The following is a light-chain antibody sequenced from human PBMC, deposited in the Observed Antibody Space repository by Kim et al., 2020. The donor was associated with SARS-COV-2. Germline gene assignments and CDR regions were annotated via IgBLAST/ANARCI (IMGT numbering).Light chain of an antibody. Sequence: DIQMTQSPSTLSASVGDRVTITCRASQSISSWLAWYQQKPGKAPKLLIYKASSLESGVPSRFSGSGSGTEFTLTISSLQPDDFATYYCQQYNSYSRPMYTFVQGTKLEI. CDR3: QQYNSYSRPMYT. CDR1: QSISSW. CDR2: KAS. V-gene: IGKV1-5*03. J-gene: IGKJ2*01.